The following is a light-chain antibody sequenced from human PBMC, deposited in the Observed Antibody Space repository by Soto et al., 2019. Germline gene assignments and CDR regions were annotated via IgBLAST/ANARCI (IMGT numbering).Light chain of an antibody. V-gene: IGKV3-20*01. Sequence: EILLTQSPDTLAWAPGERATLSCRASRSVTYDQLAWYRQTPGQAPRLLIYGASSRAAGIPDRFSGSGSGTDFTLTISRLEPEDFVVYHCHQYGDLTPTFGQGTKVDIK. CDR2: GAS. CDR1: RSVTYDQ. J-gene: IGKJ1*01. CDR3: HQYGDLTPT.